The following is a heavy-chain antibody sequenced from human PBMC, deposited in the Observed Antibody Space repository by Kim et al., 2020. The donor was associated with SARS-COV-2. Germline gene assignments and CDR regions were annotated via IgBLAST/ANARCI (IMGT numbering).Heavy chain of an antibody. J-gene: IGHJ1*01. Sequence: SETLSLTCTVTGGSISSYYWSWIRQPPGKGLEWIGYIYYSGSTNYNPSLKSRVTISVDTSKNQFSLKLSSVTAADTAVYYCSRGVAAAGTVYFQHWGQGT. CDR2: IYYSGST. CDR1: GGSISSYY. CDR3: SRGVAAAGTVYFQH. D-gene: IGHD6-13*01. V-gene: IGHV4-59*01.